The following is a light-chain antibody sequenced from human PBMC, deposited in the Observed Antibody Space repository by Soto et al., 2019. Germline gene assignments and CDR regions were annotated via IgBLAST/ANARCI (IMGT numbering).Light chain of an antibody. Sequence: SYELTQPPSVSVSPGQTASITCSGDKLGDKYACWYQQKPGQSPVLVIYQDSKRPSGIPERFSGSNSGNTATLTISGTQAMDEADYYCCSYAGTFYVFGGGTKLTVL. V-gene: IGLV3-1*01. CDR1: KLGDKY. CDR3: CSYAGTFYV. CDR2: QDS. J-gene: IGLJ1*01.